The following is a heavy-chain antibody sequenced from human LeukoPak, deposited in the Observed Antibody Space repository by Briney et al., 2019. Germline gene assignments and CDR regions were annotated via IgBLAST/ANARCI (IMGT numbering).Heavy chain of an antibody. J-gene: IGHJ4*02. CDR2: ISGSGATT. CDR3: AKGGRYDSSGYPDS. V-gene: IGHV3-23*01. D-gene: IGHD3-22*01. Sequence: PGGSLRLSCAASGFTSSNYAMSWVRQAPGKGLEWVSVISGSGATTYYADSVKGRFTISRDNSKKTLFLQMNSLRGEDTAVYYCAKGGRYDSSGYPDSWGQGTLVTVSS. CDR1: GFTSSNYA.